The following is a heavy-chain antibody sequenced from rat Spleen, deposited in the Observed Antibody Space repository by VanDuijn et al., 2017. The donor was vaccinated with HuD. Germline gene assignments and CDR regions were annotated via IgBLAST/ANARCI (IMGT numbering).Heavy chain of an antibody. V-gene: IGHV5-31*01. J-gene: IGHJ3*01. CDR2: ISTGGTNT. Sequence: EVQLVESGGGLVQPGRSLKLSCVASGFTFNNYWMTWIRQAPGKGLEWVASISTGGTNTYYRDSVKGRFPISRDNAKSTLYLQMGSLRSDDTATYYCTRHEPNWFAYWGQGTLVTVSS. CDR3: TRHEPNWFAY. CDR1: GFTFNNYW.